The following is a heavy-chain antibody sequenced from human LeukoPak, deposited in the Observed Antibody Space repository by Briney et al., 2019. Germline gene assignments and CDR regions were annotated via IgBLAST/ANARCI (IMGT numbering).Heavy chain of an antibody. V-gene: IGHV3-11*06. CDR3: ARGPYSGGSSADY. CDR1: GFTFSDYY. D-gene: IGHD6-19*01. J-gene: IGHJ4*02. CDR2: ISSSDTYT. Sequence: GGSLRLSCAASGFTFSDYYMSWIRQAPGKGLEWVSYISSSDTYTNYADSVKGRFTISRDNAKNSLYLQMNSLRAEDTAVYYCARGPYSGGSSADYWGQGTLVTVSS.